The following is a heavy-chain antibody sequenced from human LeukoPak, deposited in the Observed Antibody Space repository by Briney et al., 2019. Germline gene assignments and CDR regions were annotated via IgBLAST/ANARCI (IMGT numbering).Heavy chain of an antibody. D-gene: IGHD2-2*01. CDR3: ARGRPGDQLPEGAFDI. J-gene: IGHJ3*02. CDR1: GYTFTSYD. Sequence: ASVKVSCKASGYTFTSYDISWVRQAPGQGLEWMGGIIPIFGTANYAQKFQGRVTITTDESTSTAYMELSSLRSEDTAVYYCARGRPGDQLPEGAFDIWGQGTMVTVSS. V-gene: IGHV1-69*05. CDR2: IIPIFGTA.